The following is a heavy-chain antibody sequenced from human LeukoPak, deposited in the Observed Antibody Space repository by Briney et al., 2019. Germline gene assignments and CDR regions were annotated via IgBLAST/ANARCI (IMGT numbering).Heavy chain of an antibody. CDR3: ARGGITMVRGVITPYYFDY. CDR1: GYTFTSYG. Sequence: GASVKVSCKASGYTFTSYGISWVRQAPGQGLEWMGWISAYNGNTNYAQKFQGRVTITADESTSTAYMELSSLRSEDTAVYYCARGGITMVRGVITPYYFDYWGQGTLVTVSS. CDR2: ISAYNGNT. D-gene: IGHD3-10*01. J-gene: IGHJ4*02. V-gene: IGHV1-18*01.